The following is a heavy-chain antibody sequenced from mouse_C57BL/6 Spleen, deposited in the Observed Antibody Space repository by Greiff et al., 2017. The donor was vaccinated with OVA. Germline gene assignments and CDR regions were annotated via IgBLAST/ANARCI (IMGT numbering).Heavy chain of an antibody. D-gene: IGHD2-4*01. V-gene: IGHV1-76*01. CDR1: GYTFTDYY. Sequence: QVQLKESGAELVRPGASVKLSCKASGYTFTDYYINWVKQRPGQGLEWIARIYPGSGNTYYNEKFKGKATLTAEKSSSTAYMQLSSLTSEDSAVYFCARSGLRPDYAMDYWGQGTSVTVSS. CDR2: IYPGSGNT. CDR3: ARSGLRPDYAMDY. J-gene: IGHJ4*01.